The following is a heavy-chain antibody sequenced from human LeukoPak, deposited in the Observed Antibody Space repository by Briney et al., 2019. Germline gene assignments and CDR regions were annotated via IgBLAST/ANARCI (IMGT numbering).Heavy chain of an antibody. V-gene: IGHV1-69*13. CDR2: IIPIFGTA. CDR1: GGTFSSYA. Sequence: SVKVSCKASGGTFSSYAISWVRQAPGQGLEWMGGIIPIFGTANYAQKFQGRVMITADESTSTAYMELSSLRSEDTAVYYCARGHSSSWYLMRDNWFDPWGQGTLVTVSS. J-gene: IGHJ5*02. D-gene: IGHD6-13*01. CDR3: ARGHSSSWYLMRDNWFDP.